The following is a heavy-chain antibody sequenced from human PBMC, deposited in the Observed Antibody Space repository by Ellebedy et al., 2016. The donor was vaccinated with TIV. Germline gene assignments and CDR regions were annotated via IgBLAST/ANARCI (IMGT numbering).Heavy chain of an antibody. J-gene: IGHJ6*02. D-gene: IGHD4-17*01. V-gene: IGHV1-69*13. CDR1: GGTFSSYA. CDR2: IIPIFGTA. CDR3: ARADYGDYAGGWGEYYYGMDV. Sequence: AASVKVSCKASGGTFSSYAISWVRQAPGQGLEWMGGIIPIFGTANYAQKFQGRVTLTADESTSTAHMELSSLRSEDTAVYYCARADYGDYAGGWGEYYYGMDVWGQGTTVTVSS.